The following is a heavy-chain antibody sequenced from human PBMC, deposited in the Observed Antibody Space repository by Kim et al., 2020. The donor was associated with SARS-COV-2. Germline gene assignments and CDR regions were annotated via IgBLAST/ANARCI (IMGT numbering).Heavy chain of an antibody. CDR3: ARDGVAPGISNY. Sequence: YYVDSGKGQCTISRDNAKNSLYLQMNSLRAEDTAVYYCARDGVAPGISNYWGQGTLVTVSS. J-gene: IGHJ4*02. D-gene: IGHD6-25*01. V-gene: IGHV3-7*01.